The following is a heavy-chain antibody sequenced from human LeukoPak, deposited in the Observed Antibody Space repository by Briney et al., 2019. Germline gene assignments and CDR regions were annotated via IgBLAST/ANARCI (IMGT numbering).Heavy chain of an antibody. D-gene: IGHD3-10*01. Sequence: GGSLRLSCAASGFTFSYYAMHWVRRAPGKGLEWVAIISYDGSNKYHADSVKGRFTISRDNSQNTLYLQMSSLRAEDTAVYCCARAQNYYNSPFSYWGQGTLVTVSS. CDR3: ARAQNYYNSPFSY. CDR1: GFTFSYYA. J-gene: IGHJ4*02. V-gene: IGHV3-30-3*01. CDR2: ISYDGSNK.